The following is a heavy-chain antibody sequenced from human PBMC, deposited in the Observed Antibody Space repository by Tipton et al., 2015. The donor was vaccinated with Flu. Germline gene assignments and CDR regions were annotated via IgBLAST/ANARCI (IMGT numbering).Heavy chain of an antibody. CDR2: ISGSGGRT. CDR1: GFTFSNYA. CDR3: ARSHSGSNPGDSDH. Sequence: GSLRLSCAASGFTFSNYAMSWVRQTPGKGLEWVSAISGSGGRTYYADSVKGRFTISRDSSENTLHLQMNSLRAEDTAIYCCARSHSGSNPGDSDHWGQGTLVTVSS. D-gene: IGHD1-26*01. V-gene: IGHV3-23*01. J-gene: IGHJ4*02.